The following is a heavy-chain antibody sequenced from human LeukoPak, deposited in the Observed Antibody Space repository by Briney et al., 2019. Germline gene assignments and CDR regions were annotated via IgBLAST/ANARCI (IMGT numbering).Heavy chain of an antibody. CDR3: ARDTSAWRYGMDV. J-gene: IGHJ6*02. CDR1: GFTFSSHW. CDR2: IKQDGSEK. Sequence: GGSLRLSCAASGFTFSSHWMSWVRQAPGKGLEWVAMIKQDGSEKDYVDSVTGRFTISRDNAKNSLYLQMNSLRDEDTAVYYCARDTSAWRYGMDVWGQGTTVTVSS. V-gene: IGHV3-7*01. D-gene: IGHD6-19*01.